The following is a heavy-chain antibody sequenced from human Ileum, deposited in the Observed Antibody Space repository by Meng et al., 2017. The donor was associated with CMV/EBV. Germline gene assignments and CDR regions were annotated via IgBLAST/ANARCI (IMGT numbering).Heavy chain of an antibody. CDR2: IGSSGSTI. D-gene: IGHD3-22*01. CDR3: ARDKSARDSSAYDY. J-gene: IGHJ4*02. CDR1: GFTFSSYE. Sequence: GSLKISCAASGFTFSSYEMNWVRQAPGKGLEWVSYIGSSGSTIYYADSVKGRFTISRDNAKNSLYLQMDSLRAEDTAVYYCARDKSARDSSAYDYWGQGTLVTVSS. V-gene: IGHV3-48*03.